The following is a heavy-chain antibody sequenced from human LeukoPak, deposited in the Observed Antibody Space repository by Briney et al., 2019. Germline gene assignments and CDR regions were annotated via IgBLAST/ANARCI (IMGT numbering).Heavy chain of an antibody. CDR2: IYYSGST. J-gene: IGHJ4*02. Sequence: PSETLSLTCTVSGGSISSSSYYWGWIRQPPGKGLEWIGSIYYSGSTYYNPSLKSRVTISVDTSKNQFSLKLSSVTAADTAVYYCARDNSHYYDSSGYFFWGQGTLVTVSS. CDR1: GGSISSSSYY. V-gene: IGHV4-39*07. D-gene: IGHD3-22*01. CDR3: ARDNSHYYDSSGYFF.